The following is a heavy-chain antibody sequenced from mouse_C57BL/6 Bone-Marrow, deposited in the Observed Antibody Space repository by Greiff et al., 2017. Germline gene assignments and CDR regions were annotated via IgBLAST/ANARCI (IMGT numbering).Heavy chain of an antibody. CDR1: GYTFTSYW. V-gene: IGHV1-53*01. Sequence: QVQLQQPGTELVKPGASVKLSCKASGYTFTSYWMHWVKQRPGQGLEWIGNINPSNGGTNYNEKFKSKATLTVDKSSSTAYMQLSSLTSEDSAVYSCARERVPTYYYGRSDMAYWGQGTRVTVSA. J-gene: IGHJ3*01. CDR2: INPSNGGT. D-gene: IGHD1-1*01. CDR3: ARERVPTYYYGRSDMAY.